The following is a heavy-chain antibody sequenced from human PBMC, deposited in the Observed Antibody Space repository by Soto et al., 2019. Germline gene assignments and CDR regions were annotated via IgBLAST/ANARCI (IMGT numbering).Heavy chain of an antibody. Sequence: PGWSLRLSCATSGFIFSGYAMSWVRQAPGRGLEWVSSISGTDGKTYYADSVKGRFSISRDTSTNTLYLQMNSLRAEDTDVYYCAKWNYLDFWVQRTRVTVSS. CDR2: ISGTDGKT. CDR3: AKWNYLDF. V-gene: IGHV3-23*01. D-gene: IGHD1-1*01. CDR1: GFIFSGYA. J-gene: IGHJ4*02.